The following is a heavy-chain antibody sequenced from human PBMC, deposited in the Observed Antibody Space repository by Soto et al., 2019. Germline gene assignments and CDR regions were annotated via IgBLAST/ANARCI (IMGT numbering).Heavy chain of an antibody. Sequence: GGSLRLSCAASGFTFNSYSVNWVRQAPGKGLEWVASISSGSVYTDFTDSVKGRFTISRDDVTNSVSLQMDSLRVEDTGIYYCARYDAFKAFYLWGQGTIVTVSS. CDR2: ISSGSVYT. CDR3: ARYDAFKAFYL. V-gene: IGHV3-21*01. CDR1: GFTFNSYS. J-gene: IGHJ3*01. D-gene: IGHD1-1*01.